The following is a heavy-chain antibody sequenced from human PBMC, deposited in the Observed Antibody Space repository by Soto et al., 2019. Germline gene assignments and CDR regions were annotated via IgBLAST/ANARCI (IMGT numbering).Heavy chain of an antibody. CDR2: IKQDGTSK. D-gene: IGHD3-3*01. Sequence: EVPLVESGGGLVQPGGSLRLSCAASGFTFTSYWMSWVRQAPGKGLEWVANIKQDGTSKYYADSVKGRFTVSRDNGESSIDLQIDSLRDEDSAVYSCARLRFIFMERDFDSWGQGTLVTVSS. CDR1: GFTFTSYW. CDR3: ARLRFIFMERDFDS. V-gene: IGHV3-7*05. J-gene: IGHJ4*02.